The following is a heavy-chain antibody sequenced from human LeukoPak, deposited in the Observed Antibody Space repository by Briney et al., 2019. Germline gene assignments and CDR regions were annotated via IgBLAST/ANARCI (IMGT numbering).Heavy chain of an antibody. J-gene: IGHJ4*02. CDR3: ASGAYYFDY. Sequence: SETLSLTCTVSGYSISSGYYWGWIRQPPGKGLEWIGSIYHSGSTYYNPSLKSRVTISVDTSKNQFSLKLSSVTAADTAVYYCASGAYYFDYWGQGTLVTVSS. CDR1: GYSISSGYY. V-gene: IGHV4-38-2*02. D-gene: IGHD3-16*01. CDR2: IYHSGST.